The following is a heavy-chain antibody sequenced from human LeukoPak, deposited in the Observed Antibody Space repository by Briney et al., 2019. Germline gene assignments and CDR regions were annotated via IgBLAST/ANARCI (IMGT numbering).Heavy chain of an antibody. J-gene: IGHJ4*02. V-gene: IGHV3-23*01. D-gene: IGHD4-17*01. CDR2: ISSSGGTT. CDR3: AKDREGDYGRYVDY. CDR1: GFTFSSYA. Sequence: PGGSLRLSCAASGFTFSSYAMSWVRQAPGKGLEWVSTISSSGGTTYYADSVKGRFTISRDNSKNTLFLLMNSLRAEDTAVYYCAKDREGDYGRYVDYWGEGALVTVSS.